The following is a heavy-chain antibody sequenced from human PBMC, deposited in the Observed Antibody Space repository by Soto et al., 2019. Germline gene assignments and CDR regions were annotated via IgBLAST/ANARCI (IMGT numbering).Heavy chain of an antibody. J-gene: IGHJ4*02. Sequence: EVQLLESGGDLVQPGGSLRLACAASGFSFSSYAMVWVRQAPGKGLEWVSVISARGGSSYFADPVKGRFTISRDNSKNVLSLEMNSLRAEDTGTYVCAKGSIEYSASVDHWGKETLVLVSS. CDR1: GFSFSSYA. D-gene: IGHD5-12*01. CDR3: AKGSIEYSASVDH. CDR2: ISARGGSS. V-gene: IGHV3-23*01.